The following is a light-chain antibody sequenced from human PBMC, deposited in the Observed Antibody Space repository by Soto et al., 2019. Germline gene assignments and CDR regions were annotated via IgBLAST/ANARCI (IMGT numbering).Light chain of an antibody. CDR2: GAS. CDR1: QSVSSSY. CDR3: QQYGSSSYT. V-gene: IGKV3-20*01. J-gene: IGKJ2*01. Sequence: EIVLTQSPGTLSLSPGERATLSCRASQSVSSSYLAWYQQKPGQAPRLLIYGASSRATGIPDRFSGSVSGTDFNLPIRRLEPEDVAVYYCQQYGSSSYTFAQETKLELK.